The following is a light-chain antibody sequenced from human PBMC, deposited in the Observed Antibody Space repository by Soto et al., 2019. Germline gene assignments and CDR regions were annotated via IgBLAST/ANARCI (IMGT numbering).Light chain of an antibody. Sequence: QSVLTQPPSASGTPGQRVTITCSGSNSNIGSNTVNWYQQLPGTAPKLLVYDNNKRPSGVPGRFSDSKSGTSASLAISGLQSEDEADYYCASWADRLNAVVFGGGTKLTVL. CDR3: ASWADRLNAVV. V-gene: IGLV1-44*01. J-gene: IGLJ2*01. CDR2: DNN. CDR1: NSNIGSNT.